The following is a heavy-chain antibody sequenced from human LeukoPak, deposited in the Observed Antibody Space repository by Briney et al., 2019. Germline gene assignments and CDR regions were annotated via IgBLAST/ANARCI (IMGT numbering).Heavy chain of an antibody. CDR2: ISSSSSYI. J-gene: IGHJ3*02. Sequence: PGRSLRLSCAASGFTFSSYGMHWVRQAPGKGLEWVSSISSSSSYIYYADSVKGRFTISRDNAKNSLYLQMNSLRAEDTAVYYCARGAGAHDAFDIWGQGTMVTVSS. V-gene: IGHV3-21*01. D-gene: IGHD6-13*01. CDR3: ARGAGAHDAFDI. CDR1: GFTFSSYG.